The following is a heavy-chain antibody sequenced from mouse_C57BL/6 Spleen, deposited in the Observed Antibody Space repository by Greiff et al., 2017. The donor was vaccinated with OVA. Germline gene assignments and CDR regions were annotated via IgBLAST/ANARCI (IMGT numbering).Heavy chain of an antibody. J-gene: IGHJ1*03. D-gene: IGHD4-1*01. CDR3: ARGLGRVHWYVDV. CDR2: IDPSDSYT. Sequence: QVQLQQPGAELVKPGASVKLSCKASGYTFTSYWMQWVKQRPGQGLEWIGEIDPSDSYTNYNQKFKGKATLTVDTTSTTAYLQLSSLTSEESAVYYCARGLGRVHWYVDVWGTGTTVTVSS. V-gene: IGHV1-50*01. CDR1: GYTFTSYW.